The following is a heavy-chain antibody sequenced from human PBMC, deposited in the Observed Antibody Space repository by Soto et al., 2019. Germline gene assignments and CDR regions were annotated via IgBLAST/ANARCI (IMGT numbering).Heavy chain of an antibody. CDR2: INTDGSVA. D-gene: IGHD2-2*01. Sequence: EVQLVESGGGLVQPGESLRLSCAASGLTFRSYWMHWVRQAPGKGLVWVSRINTDGSVAMYVDSVKGRFTISRDNAKNTLYLHMHSLRAEDTAVYYCVRDMQLSLLDSWGQGTLVTVSS. CDR1: GLTFRSYW. J-gene: IGHJ4*02. CDR3: VRDMQLSLLDS. V-gene: IGHV3-74*03.